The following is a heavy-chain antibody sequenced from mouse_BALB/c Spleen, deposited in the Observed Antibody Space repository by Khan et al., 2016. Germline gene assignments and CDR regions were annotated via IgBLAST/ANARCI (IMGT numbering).Heavy chain of an antibody. CDR1: GFTFSGFW. CDR3: MRFSGYYFDY. Sequence: EVQLLETGGGLVQPGGSRGLSCEGSGFTFSGFWMSWVRQTPGKTLEWIGDINSDGSTINYAPSIKDRFTIFRDNDKSTLFLQMSNVRSEDTATCFCMRFSGYYFDYWGQGTTLTVSS. CDR2: INSDGSTI. J-gene: IGHJ2*01. V-gene: IGHV11-2*01.